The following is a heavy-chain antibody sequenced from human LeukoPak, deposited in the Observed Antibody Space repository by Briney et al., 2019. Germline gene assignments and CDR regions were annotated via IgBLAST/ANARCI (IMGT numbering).Heavy chain of an antibody. D-gene: IGHD3-3*01. J-gene: IGHJ4*02. CDR2: IYHSGST. CDR3: ARGPWITIFEVVIPWYFDY. CDR1: GGSIRSGDYY. V-gene: IGHV4-30-4*01. Sequence: ASETLSLTCTVSGGSIRSGDYYWSWIRQPPGKGLEWIGYIYHSGSTYSNPSLKSRVIISVDTSKNQFSLNLSSVTAPDTAVYYCARGPWITIFEVVIPWYFDYXGXXILVTVSS.